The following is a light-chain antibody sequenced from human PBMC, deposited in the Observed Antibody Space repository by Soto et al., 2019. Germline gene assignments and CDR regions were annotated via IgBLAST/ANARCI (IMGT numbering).Light chain of an antibody. J-gene: IGKJ1*01. CDR1: QSTYSNF. CDR2: GAS. V-gene: IGKV3-20*01. CDR3: QQYNNWPWT. Sequence: EIVLTHSPCTVALSAVGRATLSCSASQSTYSNFLALYQQKPCQAPRLLIYGASNRATGIPDRFSGSGSGTDFTLTIGRLEPEDFAVYYCQQYNNWPWTFGQGTKVDIK.